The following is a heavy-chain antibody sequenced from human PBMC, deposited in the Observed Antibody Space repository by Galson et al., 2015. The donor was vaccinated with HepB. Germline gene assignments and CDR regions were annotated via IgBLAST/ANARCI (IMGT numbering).Heavy chain of an antibody. D-gene: IGHD2-2*01. CDR1: GYSFTNYW. J-gene: IGHJ4*02. Sequence: QSGAEVKKPGESLKISCKGSGYSFTNYWIGWVRQMPGKGLEWMGIIYPGDSDTRYSPSFQGQVTISADKSISTAYLQWSSLKASDTAMYYCARQGCSSATCYQYYFDNWGQGTLVTVSS. CDR3: ARQGCSSATCYQYYFDN. CDR2: IYPGDSDT. V-gene: IGHV5-51*01.